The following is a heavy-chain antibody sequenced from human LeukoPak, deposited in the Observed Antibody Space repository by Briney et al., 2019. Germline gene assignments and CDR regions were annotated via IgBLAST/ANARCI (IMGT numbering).Heavy chain of an antibody. CDR3: ARADSSGWYGFDY. CDR2: INHSGST. Sequence: SETLSLTCAVYGGSFSGYYWSWIRQPPGKGLEWIGEINHSGSTNYNPSLKSRVTISVDTFKNQFSLKLSSVTAADTAVYYCARADSSGWYGFDYWGQGTLVTVSS. CDR1: GGSFSGYY. D-gene: IGHD6-19*01. V-gene: IGHV4-34*01. J-gene: IGHJ4*02.